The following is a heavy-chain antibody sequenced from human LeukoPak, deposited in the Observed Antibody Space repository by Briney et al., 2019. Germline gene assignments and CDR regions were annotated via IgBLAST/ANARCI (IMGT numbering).Heavy chain of an antibody. CDR1: GGTFSRFT. CDR2: ITPIFGTA. V-gene: IGHV1-69*01. Sequence: SVKVSCKAYGGTFSRFTISWVRQAPGQGFEWMGGITPIFGTANFAQKSQGRVSITADGSTSTAFMELSSLRSEDTAVYYCAREWGLESSGYYYAYWGQGTLVTVSS. J-gene: IGHJ4*02. CDR3: AREWGLESSGYYYAY. D-gene: IGHD3-22*01.